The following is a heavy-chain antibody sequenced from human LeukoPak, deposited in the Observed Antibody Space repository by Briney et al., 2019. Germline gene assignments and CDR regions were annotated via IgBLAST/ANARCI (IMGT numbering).Heavy chain of an antibody. CDR3: ARADERSFDY. Sequence: ASVKVSCKASGYTFTSYYMHWVRQAPGQGLEWMGIINPSGGSTSYEQKFQGRVTMTRDTSISTAYMELSRLRSDDTAVYYCARADERSFDYWGQGTLVTVSS. J-gene: IGHJ4*02. CDR1: GYTFTSYY. CDR2: INPSGGST. V-gene: IGHV1-46*01.